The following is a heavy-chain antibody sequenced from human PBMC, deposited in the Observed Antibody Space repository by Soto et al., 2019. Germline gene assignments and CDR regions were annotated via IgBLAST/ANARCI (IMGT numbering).Heavy chain of an antibody. D-gene: IGHD2-15*01. CDR3: ATGAYCSGGSCSDYYYYYYGMDL. J-gene: IGHJ6*02. CDR1: GFTFRSSA. CDR2: LVVGTGNT. Sequence: ASVKVSCKTSGFTFRSSAVQWVRQARGQRLEWIGWLVVGTGNTNYAQKFQQRVTISSDRSTNTVSMELSSLTSEDTAVYYCATGAYCSGGSCSDYYYYYYGMDLWGQGPTVTVSS. V-gene: IGHV1-58*01.